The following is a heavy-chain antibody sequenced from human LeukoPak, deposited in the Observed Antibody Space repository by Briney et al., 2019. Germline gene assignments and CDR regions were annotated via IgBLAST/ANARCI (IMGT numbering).Heavy chain of an antibody. CDR3: ASRLAAAAINWFDP. CDR2: IRYNAGDK. J-gene: IGHJ5*01. CDR1: GFAFGYYG. Sequence: GGSLRLSCAASGFAFGYYGMHWVRQPPGKGLEWVAFIRYNAGDKFYADSVKGRFTISRDNSKNTLYLQMNSLRAEDTAVYHCASRLAAAAINWFDPWGQGTLVTVSS. V-gene: IGHV3-30*02. D-gene: IGHD6-13*01.